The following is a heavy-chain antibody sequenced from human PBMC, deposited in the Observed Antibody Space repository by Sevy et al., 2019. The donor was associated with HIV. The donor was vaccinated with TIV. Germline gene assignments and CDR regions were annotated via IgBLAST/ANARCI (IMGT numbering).Heavy chain of an antibody. CDR1: GFTFSKYW. D-gene: IGHD1-7*01. Sequence: GGSLRLSCAASGFTFSKYWMGWVRQAPGKGLEWVANIKQDAGQKYYVDSVKGRFTISRVNAKNSLYLQMNSLRAEDTAVYFCARDDGNYYFHYWGQGPLVTVSS. V-gene: IGHV3-7*01. J-gene: IGHJ4*02. CDR3: ARDDGNYYFHY. CDR2: IKQDAGQK.